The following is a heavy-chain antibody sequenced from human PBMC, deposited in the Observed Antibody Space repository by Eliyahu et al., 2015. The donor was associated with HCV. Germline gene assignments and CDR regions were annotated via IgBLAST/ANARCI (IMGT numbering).Heavy chain of an antibody. V-gene: IGHV1-69*08. J-gene: IGHJ6*02. CDR3: ARDRVVDIEATTYYYYGMDV. D-gene: IGHD5-12*01. CDR1: GGTFSSYT. Sequence: EVKKPGSSVKVSCKASGGTFSSYTISWVRQAPGQGLEWMGRIIPIFGTSNYAQKFQGRVTITADRSTSTAYMELNSLRSEDTAVYYCARDRVVDIEATTYYYYGMDVWGQGTTVTVSS. CDR2: IIPIFGTS.